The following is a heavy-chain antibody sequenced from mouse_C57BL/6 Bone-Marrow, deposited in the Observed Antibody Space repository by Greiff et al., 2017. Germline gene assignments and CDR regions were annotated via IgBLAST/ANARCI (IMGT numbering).Heavy chain of an antibody. D-gene: IGHD1-1*01. Sequence: EVQLQQSGAELVRPGASVKLSCTASGFNIKDDYMHWVKQRPEQGLEWIGWIDPENGDTEYASKFQGQATITADTSSNTAYLQLSSLTSEDTAVYYCTTIRVTTVVADYWGQGTTLTVSS. CDR2: IDPENGDT. CDR1: GFNIKDDY. J-gene: IGHJ2*01. CDR3: TTIRVTTVVADY. V-gene: IGHV14-4*01.